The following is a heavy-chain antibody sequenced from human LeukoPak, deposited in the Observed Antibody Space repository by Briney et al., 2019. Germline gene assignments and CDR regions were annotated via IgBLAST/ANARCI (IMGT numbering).Heavy chain of an antibody. J-gene: IGHJ6*02. CDR1: GFIFSSYA. Sequence: GGSLRLSCSASGFIFSSYAMHWVRQAPGKGLEWVAVISYDGSNKYYADSVKGRFTISRDNSKNTLYLQMNSLRAEDTAVYYCARAEYQQWPVHFYYYYGMDVWGQGTTVTVSS. CDR3: ARAEYQQWPVHFYYYYGMDV. D-gene: IGHD6-19*01. V-gene: IGHV3-30-3*01. CDR2: ISYDGSNK.